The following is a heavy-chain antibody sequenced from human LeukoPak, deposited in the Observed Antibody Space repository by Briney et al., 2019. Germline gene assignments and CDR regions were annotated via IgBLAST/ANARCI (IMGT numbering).Heavy chain of an antibody. J-gene: IGHJ5*02. CDR1: GGSISSYY. V-gene: IGHV4-59*01. Sequence: SETLSLTCTVSGGSISSYYWSWIRQPPGKGLEWIGYIYYSGSTNYNPSLKSRVTISVDTSKNQFSLKLSSVTAADTAVYYCARSRGGYGDYGSWFDPWGQGILVSVSS. CDR2: IYYSGST. D-gene: IGHD4-17*01. CDR3: ARSRGGYGDYGSWFDP.